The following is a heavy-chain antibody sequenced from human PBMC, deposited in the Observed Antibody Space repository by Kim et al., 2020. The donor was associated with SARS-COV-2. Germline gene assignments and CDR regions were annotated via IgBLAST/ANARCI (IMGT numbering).Heavy chain of an antibody. Sequence: GGSLRLSCAGSGFSFNTYGMHWVRQAPGKGLEWLAVISYDGSHKYYAESVKGRFTISRDNSKNTLYLQMNSLRVEDTAVYYCAKSFSGSYFGYDSWGQGALVIVSS. CDR2: ISYDGSHK. V-gene: IGHV3-30*18. CDR1: GFSFNTYG. D-gene: IGHD1-26*01. J-gene: IGHJ4*02. CDR3: AKSFSGSYFGYDS.